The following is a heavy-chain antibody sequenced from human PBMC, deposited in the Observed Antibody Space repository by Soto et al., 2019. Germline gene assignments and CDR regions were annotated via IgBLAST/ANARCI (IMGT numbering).Heavy chain of an antibody. CDR1: CDSMISYY. D-gene: IGHD3-3*01. CDR2: VYSSGGT. Sequence: SETLSLTGTVSCDSMISYYWTWIRQPAGKGLEWIGRVYSSGGTHYNPSLKSRVTISVDTSKNQFSLRLLSVTDADTAVYYCARGQRFSDWFDPWGQGTLVTVSS. J-gene: IGHJ5*02. CDR3: ARGQRFSDWFDP. V-gene: IGHV4-4*07.